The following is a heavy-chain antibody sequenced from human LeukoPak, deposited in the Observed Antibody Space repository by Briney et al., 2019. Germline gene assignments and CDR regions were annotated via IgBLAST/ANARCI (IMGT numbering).Heavy chain of an antibody. CDR3: ARDTVFGVITGPRMDV. V-gene: IGHV3-7*01. J-gene: IGHJ6*02. CDR1: GFTFSSYW. Sequence: GGSLRLSCAASGFTFSSYWMSWVRQAPGKGLEWVAIIKPDGSDKYYVDSVEGRFTISRDNAKNSLYLQMNSLRAEDTAVYYCARDTVFGVITGPRMDVWGQGATVTVSS. CDR2: IKPDGSDK. D-gene: IGHD3-3*01.